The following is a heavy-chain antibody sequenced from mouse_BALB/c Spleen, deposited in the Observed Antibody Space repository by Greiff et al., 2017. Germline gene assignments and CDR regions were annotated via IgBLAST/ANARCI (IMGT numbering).Heavy chain of an antibody. V-gene: IGHV14-1*02. D-gene: IGHD1-1*01. CDR3: ARRGYGSSYDY. Sequence: VQLQQSGAELVRPGALVKLSCKASGFNIKDYYMHWVKQRPEQGLEWIGWIDPENGNTIYDPKFQGKASITADTSSNTAYLQLSSLTSEDTAVYYWARRGYGSSYDYWGQGTTLTVSS. CDR2: IDPENGNT. CDR1: GFNIKDYY. J-gene: IGHJ2*01.